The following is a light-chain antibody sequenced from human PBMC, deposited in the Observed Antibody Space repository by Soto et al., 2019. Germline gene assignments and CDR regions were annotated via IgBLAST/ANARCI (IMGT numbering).Light chain of an antibody. V-gene: IGKV3-15*01. CDR1: QSVSSN. Sequence: ERVMTQSPATLSVSPGERATLSCRASQSVSSNLAWYQQKPGQAPRLLIYGASTRATGIPARFSGSGSGTEFTLTISSLQSEDFAVYYCQQYNNWPPLTFGGGTKVDNK. CDR3: QQYNNWPPLT. J-gene: IGKJ4*01. CDR2: GAS.